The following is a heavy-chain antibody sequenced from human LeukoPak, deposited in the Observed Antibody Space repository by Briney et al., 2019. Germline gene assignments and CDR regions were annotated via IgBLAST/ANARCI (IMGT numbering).Heavy chain of an antibody. CDR3: AKDKIVGATHFDS. Sequence: GGSLRLSCAASGFTFSSYWMSWVRQAPGKGLEWVANMGQDGGEIYYVDSVKGRFTISRDNAKNSLHLEMNSLRAEDTAVYYCAKDKIVGATHFDSWGQGTLVTVSS. CDR1: GFTFSSYW. CDR2: MGQDGGEI. V-gene: IGHV3-7*01. J-gene: IGHJ4*02. D-gene: IGHD1-26*01.